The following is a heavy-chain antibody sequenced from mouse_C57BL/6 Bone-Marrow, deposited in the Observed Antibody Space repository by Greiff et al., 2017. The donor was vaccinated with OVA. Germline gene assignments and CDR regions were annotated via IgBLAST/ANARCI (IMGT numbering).Heavy chain of an antibody. V-gene: IGHV1-26*01. CDR2: INPNNGGT. Sequence: EVQLQQSGPELVKPGASVKISCKASGYTFTDYYMNWVKQSHGKSLEWIGDINPNNGGTSYNQKFKGKATLTVDKSSSTAYMELRSLTSEDSAVYYCARFPGDWDGTFDYWGQGTTLTVSS. D-gene: IGHD4-1*01. J-gene: IGHJ2*01. CDR1: GYTFTDYY. CDR3: ARFPGDWDGTFDY.